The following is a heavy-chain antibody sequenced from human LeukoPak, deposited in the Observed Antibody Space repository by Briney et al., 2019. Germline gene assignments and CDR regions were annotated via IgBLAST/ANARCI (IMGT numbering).Heavy chain of an antibody. Sequence: SGESLTISCKAFGSNFDAYWIGGVRQLPGKGLEWMGTIFPGDSDTRYTSAFEGQVTISADKTTNTAYLQWRSLKASDTAMYFCARQIGSCSRNCRLYFDSWGQGALVTVSS. CDR3: ARQIGSCSRNCRLYFDS. CDR2: IFPGDSDT. CDR1: GSNFDAYW. D-gene: IGHD2-2*01. V-gene: IGHV5-51*01. J-gene: IGHJ4*02.